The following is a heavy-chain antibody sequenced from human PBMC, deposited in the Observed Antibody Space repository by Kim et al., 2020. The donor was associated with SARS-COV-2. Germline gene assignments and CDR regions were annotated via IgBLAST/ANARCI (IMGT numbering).Heavy chain of an antibody. D-gene: IGHD4-17*01. CDR3: TRFGSCTVRCVYGFDL. Sequence: GGSLRLSCAASGFTFSGSCMHWVRQASGKGLEWVGRIKKKGNGYAKAYAASVRFRFTISRDDSSNTAYLQMNSVKTEDTAEYYCTRFGSCTVRCVYGFDL. V-gene: IGHV3-73*01. CDR2: IKKKGNGYAK. J-gene: IGHJ2*01. CDR1: GFTFSGSC.